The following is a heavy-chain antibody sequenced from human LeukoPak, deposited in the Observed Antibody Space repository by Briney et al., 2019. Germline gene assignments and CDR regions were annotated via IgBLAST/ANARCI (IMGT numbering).Heavy chain of an antibody. Sequence: ASVKVSCKASGYTFTGYYMHWVRQAPGQVLEWMGWINPNSGGTNYAQKFQGRVTMTRDTSISTAYMELSRLRSDDTAVYSCARIRYFDRSGAFHIWGQGTMVTVSS. J-gene: IGHJ3*02. V-gene: IGHV1-2*02. CDR3: ARIRYFDRSGAFHI. D-gene: IGHD3-9*01. CDR1: GYTFTGYY. CDR2: INPNSGGT.